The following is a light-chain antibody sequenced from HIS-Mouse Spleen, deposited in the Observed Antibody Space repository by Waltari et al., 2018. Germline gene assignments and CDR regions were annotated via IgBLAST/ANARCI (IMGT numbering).Light chain of an antibody. Sequence: SYVLTQPPSVSVAPGKTARITCGGHNIGSKSVHWYQQQPGQAPGLVVYDDSDRPSGIPERFSGSNSGNTATLTISRVEAGDEADYYCQVWDSSSDHVVFGGGTKLTVL. J-gene: IGLJ2*01. V-gene: IGLV3-21*03. CDR1: NIGSKS. CDR3: QVWDSSSDHVV. CDR2: DDS.